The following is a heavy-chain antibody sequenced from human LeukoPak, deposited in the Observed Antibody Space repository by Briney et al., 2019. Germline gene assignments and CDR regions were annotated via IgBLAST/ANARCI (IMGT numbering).Heavy chain of an antibody. CDR3: ARDPSRICSSTSCYYYYGMDV. J-gene: IGHJ6*02. D-gene: IGHD2-2*01. CDR2: INAGNGNT. CDR1: VYTFTSYA. Sequence: ASVKVSCKASVYTFTSYAMHWVRQAPGQRLEWMGWINAGNGNTKYSQKFQGRVTIARDTSASTAYMELSSLRSEDTAVYYCARDPSRICSSTSCYYYYGMDVWGQGTTVTVSS. V-gene: IGHV1-3*01.